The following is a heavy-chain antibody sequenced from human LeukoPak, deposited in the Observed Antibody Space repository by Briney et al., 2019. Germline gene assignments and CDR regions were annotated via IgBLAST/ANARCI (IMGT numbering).Heavy chain of an antibody. Sequence: GGSLRLSCAASGFTFSSYAMHWVRQAPGKGLEWVATVSYGGNNKYHADSVKGRFTISRDNSNNTLYLQMNSLRTEDTAVFYCARSYYYGSGSYYSHFDYWGQGTLVIVSS. J-gene: IGHJ4*02. CDR2: VSYGGNNK. CDR1: GFTFSSYA. D-gene: IGHD3-10*01. V-gene: IGHV3-30-3*01. CDR3: ARSYYYGSGSYYSHFDY.